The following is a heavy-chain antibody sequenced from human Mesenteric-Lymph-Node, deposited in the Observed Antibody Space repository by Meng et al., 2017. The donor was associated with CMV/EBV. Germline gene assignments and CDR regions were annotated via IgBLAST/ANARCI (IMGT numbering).Heavy chain of an antibody. D-gene: IGHD1-26*01. Sequence: GESLKISCAASGFSFSTYGIHWVRQAPGKGLEWVAFIQYDGSNKYYADSVKGRFTISRENSKNTLYLQMNSLRSEDTAVYFCAKDSAVGSGGYAFDIWGQGTLVTVSS. V-gene: IGHV3-30*02. J-gene: IGHJ3*02. CDR1: GFSFSTYG. CDR2: IQYDGSNK. CDR3: AKDSAVGSGGYAFDI.